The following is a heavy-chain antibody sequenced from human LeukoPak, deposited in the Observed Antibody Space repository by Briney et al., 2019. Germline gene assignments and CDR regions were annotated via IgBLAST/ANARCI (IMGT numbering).Heavy chain of an antibody. V-gene: IGHV3-30*04. Sequence: PGRSLRLSCAASGFTFSSYAMHWVRQAPGKGLEWVAVISYDGSNKYYADSVKGRFTISRDNSENTLYLQMNSLRAEDTAVYYCARGSYCSSTSCYDGYFDYWGQGTLVTVSS. CDR3: ARGSYCSSTSCYDGYFDY. CDR2: ISYDGSNK. D-gene: IGHD2-2*01. CDR1: GFTFSSYA. J-gene: IGHJ4*02.